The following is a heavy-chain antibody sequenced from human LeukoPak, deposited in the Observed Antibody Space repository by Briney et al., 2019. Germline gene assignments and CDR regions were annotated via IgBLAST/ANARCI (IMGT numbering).Heavy chain of an antibody. CDR3: ARGQTYYYGSGSYYLVD. J-gene: IGHJ4*02. Sequence: GGSLRLSCAASGFTFNNSAMSWVRQAPGKGLELVSAISGRSISVYYADSVKGRFNISRDNSKNTLYLQTNTLRAEDTAVYYCARGQTYYYGSGSYYLVDWGQGTLVTVSS. CDR1: GFTFNNSA. V-gene: IGHV3-23*01. D-gene: IGHD3-10*01. CDR2: ISGRSISV.